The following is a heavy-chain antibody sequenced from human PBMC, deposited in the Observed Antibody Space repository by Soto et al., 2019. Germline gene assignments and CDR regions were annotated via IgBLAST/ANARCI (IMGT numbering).Heavy chain of an antibody. CDR1: GFSLTTTHMC. V-gene: IGHV2-5*08. D-gene: IGHD2-15*01. CDR3: AHAVDVDLLSFDL. CDR2: IYWDADK. Sequence: QITVKESGPPLVRPAQTLTLTCAVSGFSLTTTHMCVTWIRQPPGKALEWRALIYWDADKRYSPSLNNRRAISKDTSRNREVLTITNMKRAEIGTYFCAHAVDVDLLSFDLGGPGTRATVS. J-gene: IGHJ4*02.